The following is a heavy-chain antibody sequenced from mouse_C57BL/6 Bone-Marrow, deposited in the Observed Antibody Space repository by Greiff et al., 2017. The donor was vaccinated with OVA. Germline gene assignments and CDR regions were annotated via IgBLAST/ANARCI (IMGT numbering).Heavy chain of an antibody. CDR2: ISNGGGST. J-gene: IGHJ3*01. CDR3: AIYYDYDDWFAY. V-gene: IGHV5-12*01. Sequence: DVQLVESGGGLVQPGGSLKLSCAASGFTFSDYYMYWVRQTPEKRLEWVAYISNGGGSTYYPDTVKGRFTISRDNAKNTLYLQMSRLKSEDTAMYYCAIYYDYDDWFAYWGQGTLVTVSA. D-gene: IGHD2-4*01. CDR1: GFTFSDYY.